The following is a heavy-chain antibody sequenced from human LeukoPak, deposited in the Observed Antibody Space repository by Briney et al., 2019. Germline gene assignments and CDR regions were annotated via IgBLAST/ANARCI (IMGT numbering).Heavy chain of an antibody. D-gene: IGHD6-6*01. CDR3: AREWRLYSSSSTARIRNPFDY. Sequence: GGSLRLSCAASGFTFSSYWMSWVRQAPGKGLEWVANIKQDGSEKYYVDSVKGRFAISRDNAKNSLYLQMNSLRAEDTAVYYCAREWRLYSSSSTARIRNPFDYWGQGTLVTVSS. CDR1: GFTFSSYW. CDR2: IKQDGSEK. V-gene: IGHV3-7*01. J-gene: IGHJ4*02.